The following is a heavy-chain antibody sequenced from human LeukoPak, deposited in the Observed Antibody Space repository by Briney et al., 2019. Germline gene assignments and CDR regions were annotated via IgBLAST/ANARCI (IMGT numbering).Heavy chain of an antibody. CDR3: ARMLEWFGELSGGDY. CDR2: INPNSGGT. J-gene: IGHJ4*02. CDR1: GYTFTGYY. Sequence: GASVKVSCKASGYTFTGYYMHWVRQAPGQGLEWMGRINPNSGGTNYAQKFQGRVTMTRDTSISTAYMELSRLRSDDTAVYYCARMLEWFGELSGGDYWGQGTLVTVSS. V-gene: IGHV1-2*06. D-gene: IGHD3-10*01.